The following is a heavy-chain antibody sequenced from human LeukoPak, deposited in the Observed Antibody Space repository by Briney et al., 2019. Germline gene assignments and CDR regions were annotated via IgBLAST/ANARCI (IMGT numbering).Heavy chain of an antibody. D-gene: IGHD6-19*01. CDR1: GFTFSSYG. CDR3: AKLNSSGKKNYYMDV. CDR2: IWYDGSNK. V-gene: IGHV3-33*06. Sequence: GGSLRLSCAASGFTFSSYGMHWVRQAPGKGLEWVAVIWYDGSNKYYADSVKGRFTISRDNSKNALYLQMNSLRAEDTAVYYCAKLNSSGKKNYYMDVWGEGTTVTVSS. J-gene: IGHJ6*03.